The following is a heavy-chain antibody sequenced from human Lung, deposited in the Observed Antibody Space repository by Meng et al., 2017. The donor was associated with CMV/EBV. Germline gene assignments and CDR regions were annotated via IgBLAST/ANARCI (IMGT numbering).Heavy chain of an antibody. D-gene: IGHD1-26*01. Sequence: GGSXRLXCAASGFTFSDYPMSWVRQAPGKGLEWVSSLSSGGSSTYYTDSVKGRFTISRDNSKNTVHLQMNSLRVEDTAVYYCAKGRAVGATTPFDYWGQGPLVTVSS. CDR1: GFTFSDYP. CDR2: LSSGGSST. J-gene: IGHJ4*02. CDR3: AKGRAVGATTPFDY. V-gene: IGHV3-23*01.